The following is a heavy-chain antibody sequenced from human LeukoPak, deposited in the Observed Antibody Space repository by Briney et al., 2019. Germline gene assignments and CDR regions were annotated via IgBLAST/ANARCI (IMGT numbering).Heavy chain of an antibody. CDR3: AGRGHRYSRD. CDR1: GDSVTFGY. V-gene: IGHV4-4*09. J-gene: IGHJ1*01. CDR2: IYDSGIT. D-gene: IGHD2-15*01. Sequence: KPSETLSLTCTVSGDSVTFGYWSWIRQPPGKGLEWIGYIYDSGITDYNPSLKSRLTISVDTSNNQFSLNLSSVTAADTAVYYCAGRGHRYSRDWGQGILVTVSS.